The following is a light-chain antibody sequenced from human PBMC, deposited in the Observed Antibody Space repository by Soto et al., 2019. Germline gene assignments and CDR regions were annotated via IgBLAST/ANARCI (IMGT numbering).Light chain of an antibody. V-gene: IGLV2-14*01. CDR3: SSYTSSSTIML. J-gene: IGLJ2*01. CDR1: SSDVGGYNY. CDR2: EVN. Sequence: QSALTQPASVSGSPGQSITISCTGTSSDVGGYNYVSWYQQHPGKAPKLMIYEVNNRPSGVSNRVSGSKSGNTASLTISGLQAEDDADYDCSSYTSSSTIMLFGGGTQLTVL.